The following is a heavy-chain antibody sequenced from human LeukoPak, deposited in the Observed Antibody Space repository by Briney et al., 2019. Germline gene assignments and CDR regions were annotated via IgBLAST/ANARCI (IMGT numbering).Heavy chain of an antibody. Sequence: VASVSVSCKASGGTFSRSAISWVRQAPGKGLEWMGGVISITPTAHYAPKFQGRVTMTMDTTPASMELSSLRSDDTAVYYCARGEVSEPTLVSWFDTWGQGTLVTVSS. CDR3: ARGEVSEPTLVSWFDT. D-gene: IGHD3-10*01. CDR1: GGTFSRSA. V-gene: IGHV1-69*05. CDR2: VISITPTA. J-gene: IGHJ5*02.